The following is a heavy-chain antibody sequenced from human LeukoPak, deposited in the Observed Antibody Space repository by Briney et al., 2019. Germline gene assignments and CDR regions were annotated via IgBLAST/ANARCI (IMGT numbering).Heavy chain of an antibody. CDR3: AHRSTYYYDSSGYWYY. D-gene: IGHD3-22*01. CDR2: IYWDDDK. V-gene: IGHV2-5*02. CDR1: GFSLSTSGVG. Sequence: SGPTLVNPTQTLTLTCTFSGFSLSTSGVGVGWIRQPPGKALEWLALIYWDDDKLCSPSLKSRLTITKDTSKNQVVLTMTNMDPVDTATYYCAHRSTYYYDSSGYWYYWGQGTLVTVSS. J-gene: IGHJ4*02.